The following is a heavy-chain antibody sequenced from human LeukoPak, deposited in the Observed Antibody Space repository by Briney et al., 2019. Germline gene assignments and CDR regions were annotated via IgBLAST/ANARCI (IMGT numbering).Heavy chain of an antibody. Sequence: PSETLSLTCRVSGASINSGSNCWSWIRQPPGKGLEWIGYIYYSGSTNYNPSLKSRVTISVDTSKSQFSLKLSSVTAADTAVYYCARGHDYGINELDYWGQGTLVTVSS. CDR2: IYYSGST. J-gene: IGHJ4*02. CDR1: GASINSGSNC. D-gene: IGHD4-17*01. V-gene: IGHV4-61*01. CDR3: ARGHDYGINELDY.